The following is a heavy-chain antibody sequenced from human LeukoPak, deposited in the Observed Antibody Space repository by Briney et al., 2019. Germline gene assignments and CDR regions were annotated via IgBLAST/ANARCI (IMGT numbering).Heavy chain of an antibody. CDR3: AKKSGEYYYDSSGNLDY. CDR2: ISYDGSNK. CDR1: GFTFSSYG. V-gene: IGHV3-30*18. Sequence: GGSLRLSCAASGFTFSSYGMRWVRQAPGKGLEWVAVISYDGSNKYYADSVKGRFTISRDNSKNTLYLQMNSLRAEDTAVYYCAKKSGEYYYDSSGNLDYWGQGTLVTVSS. D-gene: IGHD3-22*01. J-gene: IGHJ4*02.